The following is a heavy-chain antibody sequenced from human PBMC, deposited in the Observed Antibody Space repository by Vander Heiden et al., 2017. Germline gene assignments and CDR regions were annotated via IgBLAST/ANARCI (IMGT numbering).Heavy chain of an antibody. CDR1: AFTFSYAW. J-gene: IGHJ4*02. CDR2: IKSIAHGGTT. V-gene: IGHV3-15*07. CDR3: TTGLANYFAF. Sequence: EVQRVESGGGLVEPGGSLRLSCAASAFTFSYAWRHWVRQAPGKGLEWVGRIKSIAHGGTTDYAASVEGRFTISRDDSTKTLYLQMNSLQTGDTAVYYCTTGLANYFAFWGQGTLVTVSS. D-gene: IGHD6-6*01.